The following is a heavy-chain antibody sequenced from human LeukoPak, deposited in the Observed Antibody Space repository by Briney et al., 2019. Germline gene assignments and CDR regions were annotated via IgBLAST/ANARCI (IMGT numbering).Heavy chain of an antibody. D-gene: IGHD5-12*01. J-gene: IGHJ4*02. CDR1: GFTFSNFL. CDR3: AESPLISVATNY. Sequence: GGSLRLSCAASGFTFSNFLMTWVRQAPGKGPEWVSAISGSGGDTYYADSVKGRFTISRDNSKNTLYLQMNSLRAEDTAVYYCAESPLISVATNYWGQGTLVTVSS. CDR2: ISGSGGDT. V-gene: IGHV3-23*01.